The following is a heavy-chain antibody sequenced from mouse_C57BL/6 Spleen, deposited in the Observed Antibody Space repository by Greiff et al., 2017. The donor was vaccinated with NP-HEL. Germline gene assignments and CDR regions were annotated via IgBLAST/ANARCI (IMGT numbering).Heavy chain of an antibody. CDR3: ARRPTIDWYFDV. Sequence: VQLQQPGAELVKPGASVKLSCKASGYTFTSYWMQWVKQRPGQGLEWIGEIDPSDSYTNYNQKFKGKATLTVDTSSSTAYMQLSSLTSEDSAVYYCARRPTIDWYFDVWGTGTTVTVSS. CDR1: GYTFTSYW. V-gene: IGHV1-50*01. J-gene: IGHJ1*03. D-gene: IGHD2-12*01. CDR2: IDPSDSYT.